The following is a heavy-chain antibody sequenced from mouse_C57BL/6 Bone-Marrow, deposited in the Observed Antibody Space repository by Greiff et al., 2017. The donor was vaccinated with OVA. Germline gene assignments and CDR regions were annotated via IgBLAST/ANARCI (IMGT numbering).Heavy chain of an antibody. CDR3: ARSPTWMDY. CDR2: IAPSDSYT. V-gene: IGHV1-69*01. CDR1: GYTFTSYW. J-gene: IGHJ4*01. Sequence: QVQLQQPGAELVMPGASVKLSCKASGYTFTSYWMHWVKQRPGQGLEWIGEIAPSDSYTNYNQKFKGKSTLTVDKSSSTAYMQLSSLTSEDSAVYYCARSPTWMDYWGKEPQSPSPQ.